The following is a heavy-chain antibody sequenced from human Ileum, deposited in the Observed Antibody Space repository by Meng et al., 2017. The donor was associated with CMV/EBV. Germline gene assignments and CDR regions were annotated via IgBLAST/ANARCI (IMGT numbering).Heavy chain of an antibody. CDR2: INSDASST. Sequence: AGSLRLSCAASGVTFSSYWMHWVRQAPGKGLVWVSRINSDASSTSYADSVKGRFTISRDNAKNTLYMQMNSLRAEDTAVYYCARDPGDFWSEISGYYYGMDVWGQGATVTVSS. D-gene: IGHD3-3*01. V-gene: IGHV3-74*01. J-gene: IGHJ6*02. CDR1: GVTFSSYW. CDR3: ARDPGDFWSEISGYYYGMDV.